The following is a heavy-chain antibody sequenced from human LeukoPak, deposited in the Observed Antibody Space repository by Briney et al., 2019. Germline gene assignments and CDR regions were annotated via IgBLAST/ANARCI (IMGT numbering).Heavy chain of an antibody. V-gene: IGHV1-2*02. Sequence: ASVKVSCKPSGYTFTGYYMHWVRQAPGQGLEWMGWINPNSGGTDYAQKFQGTVTMTRDTSMSTAYMEPSRLRSDDTAVYYSARAAIAVAGTWDGYYFDDWGQGTLVTVSS. CDR2: INPNSGGT. J-gene: IGHJ4*02. D-gene: IGHD6-19*01. CDR1: GYTFTGYY. CDR3: ARAAIAVAGTWDGYYFDD.